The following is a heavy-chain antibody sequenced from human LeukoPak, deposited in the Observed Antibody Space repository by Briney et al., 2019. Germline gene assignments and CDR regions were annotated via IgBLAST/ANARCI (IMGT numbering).Heavy chain of an antibody. J-gene: IGHJ4*02. D-gene: IGHD2-15*01. CDR2: ISSSSYI. CDR3: ASIYCSGGSCYD. CDR1: GFTFSSYS. Sequence: GGSLRLSCAASGFTFSSYSMNWVRQAPGKGLEWVSSISSSSYIYYSDSVKGRFTISRENAKNKLYLQMNSLRAEDTAVYYCASIYCSGGSCYDWGQGTLVTVSS. V-gene: IGHV3-21*01.